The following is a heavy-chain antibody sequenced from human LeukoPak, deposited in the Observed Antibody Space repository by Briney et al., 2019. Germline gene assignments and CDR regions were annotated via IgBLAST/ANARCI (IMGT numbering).Heavy chain of an antibody. V-gene: IGHV3-64*01. D-gene: IGHD2-21*02. CDR1: GFTFSSYA. Sequence: GGSLRLSCAASGFTFSSYAMHWVRQAPGKGLEYVSDISSNGNITYYANSLKGRFTVSRDNSKNTLSLQMGSLRPEVLAVYYCARGGQLVTHWYFGLWGRGTLVTVSS. J-gene: IGHJ2*01. CDR3: ARGGQLVTHWYFGL. CDR2: ISSNGNIT.